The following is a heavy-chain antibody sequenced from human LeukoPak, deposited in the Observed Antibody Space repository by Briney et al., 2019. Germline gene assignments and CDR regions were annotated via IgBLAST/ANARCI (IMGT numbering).Heavy chain of an antibody. CDR2: ISGSGGST. D-gene: IGHD1-26*01. V-gene: IGHV3-23*01. Sequence: PGGSLRLSCAASGFTFSRYAMSWVRQAPGKGLEWVSAISGSGGSTYYADSVKGRFTISRDNSKNTLYLQMNSLRAEDTAVYHCAKESSGSYYSSDYWGQGTLVTVSS. CDR3: AKESSGSYYSSDY. J-gene: IGHJ4*02. CDR1: GFTFSRYA.